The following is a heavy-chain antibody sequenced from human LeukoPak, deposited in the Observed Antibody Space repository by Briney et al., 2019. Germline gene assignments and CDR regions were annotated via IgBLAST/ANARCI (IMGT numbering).Heavy chain of an antibody. CDR1: GCTFTGYY. D-gene: IGHD7-27*01. CDR2: INPNSGGT. CDR3: AREPRCQADLGCYYYMDV. V-gene: IGHV1-2*02. Sequence: ASVKVSCKASGCTFTGYYMHWVRQAPGQGLEWMGWINPNSGGTNYAQKFQGRVTMTRDTSISTAYMELSRLRSDDTAVYYCAREPRCQADLGCYYYMDVWGKGTTVTVSS. J-gene: IGHJ6*03.